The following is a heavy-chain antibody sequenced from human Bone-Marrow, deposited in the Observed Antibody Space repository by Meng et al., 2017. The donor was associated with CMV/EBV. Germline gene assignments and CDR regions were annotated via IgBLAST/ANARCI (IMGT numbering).Heavy chain of an antibody. V-gene: IGHV4-4*02. CDR3: ARNHGKSDFDY. CDR2: IYHSMKT. J-gene: IGHJ4*02. Sequence: TCAVSGGSISSSNWWSWVRKPPGKGLEWIGEIYHSMKTNYNPSLRSRLTISIDKSKNQFSLRLSSVTAADTALYYCARNHGKSDFDYWGQGTLVTVSS. CDR1: GGSISSSNW. D-gene: IGHD1-14*01.